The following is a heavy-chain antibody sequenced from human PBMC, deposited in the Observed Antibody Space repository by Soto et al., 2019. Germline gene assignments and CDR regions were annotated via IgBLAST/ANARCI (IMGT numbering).Heavy chain of an antibody. CDR1: GYGFTNYW. CDR3: ARSGRSSLVGWVDP. J-gene: IGHJ5*02. V-gene: IGHV5-51*01. D-gene: IGHD1-26*01. CDR2: IYPGDSDT. Sequence: GESLKISWNAFGYGFTNYWIYWVRQMPGKGLEWMGIIYPGDSDTRYSPSFQGQVTISADKSISTAYLQWSSLKASDTAMYYCARSGRSSLVGWVDPWGQGSLVTVS.